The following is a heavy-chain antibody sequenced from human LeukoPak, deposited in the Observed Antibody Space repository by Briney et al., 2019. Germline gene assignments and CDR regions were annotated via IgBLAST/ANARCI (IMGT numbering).Heavy chain of an antibody. CDR2: IYYTGST. D-gene: IGHD5-18*01. CDR1: GGSISSSRYY. V-gene: IGHV4-39*01. J-gene: IGHJ4*02. CDR3: ARRGYGRNYFDY. Sequence: SETLSLTCTVSGGSISSSRYYWGWIRQPPGKGLEWIGSIYYTGSTHYNPSLKSRVSISVDTSKNQFSLKLSSVTAADTAVYYCARRGYGRNYFDYGGQGTLVTVS.